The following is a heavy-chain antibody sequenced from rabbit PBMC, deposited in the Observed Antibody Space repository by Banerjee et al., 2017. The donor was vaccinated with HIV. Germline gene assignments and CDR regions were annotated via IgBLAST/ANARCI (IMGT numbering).Heavy chain of an antibody. CDR3: ARDLAGVIGWNFDL. Sequence: QEQLEESGGDLVKPEGSLTLTCTASGFSFSNGYVMCWVRQAPGKGLEWIACIDAGSSGSTWYANWAKGRFTISKTSSTTVTLQMTSLTAADTATYFCARDLAGVIGWNFDLWGQGTLVTVS. CDR2: IDAGSSGST. J-gene: IGHJ4*01. V-gene: IGHV1S45*01. CDR1: GFSFSNGYV. D-gene: IGHD4-1*01.